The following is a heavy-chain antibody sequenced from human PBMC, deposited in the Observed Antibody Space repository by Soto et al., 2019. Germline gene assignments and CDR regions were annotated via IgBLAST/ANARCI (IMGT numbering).Heavy chain of an antibody. V-gene: IGHV3-74*01. D-gene: IGHD5-12*01. Sequence: LRLSCAASGFTFSSYWMHWVRQAPGKGLVWVSRINSDGSSTSYADSVKGRFTISRDNAKNTLYLQMNSLRAEDTAVYYCARDHVDIVATITSYYFDYWGQGTLVTVSS. J-gene: IGHJ4*02. CDR1: GFTFSSYW. CDR2: INSDGSST. CDR3: ARDHVDIVATITSYYFDY.